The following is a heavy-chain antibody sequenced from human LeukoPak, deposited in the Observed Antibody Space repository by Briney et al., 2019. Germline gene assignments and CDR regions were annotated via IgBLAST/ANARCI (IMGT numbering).Heavy chain of an antibody. D-gene: IGHD3-10*02. CDR3: ARDVYYVRMGGNWFDP. J-gene: IGHJ5*02. CDR1: GGTFSSYA. CDR2: ITPIFSIE. Sequence: SVKVSFKSSGGTFSSYAISWVRQAPAQGHEWVGGITPIFSIENYAQKFQGRVTITDDESTSTAYMELSSLRSEDTAAYYCARDVYYVRMGGNWFDPWGQGTLVTVSS. V-gene: IGHV1-69*13.